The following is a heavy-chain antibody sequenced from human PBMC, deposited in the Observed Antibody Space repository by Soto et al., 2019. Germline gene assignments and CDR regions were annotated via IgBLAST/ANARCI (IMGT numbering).Heavy chain of an antibody. J-gene: IGHJ6*02. D-gene: IGHD2-15*01. Sequence: WETLSLTCTVSGGSISSSSYYWGWIRQPPGKGLEWIGSIYYSGSTYYNPSLKSRVTISVDTSKNQFSLKLSSVTAADMAVYYCARRPSGCSGGSCYSEYYGMDVWGQGTTVTVSS. CDR3: ARRPSGCSGGSCYSEYYGMDV. V-gene: IGHV4-39*01. CDR1: GGSISSSSYY. CDR2: IYYSGST.